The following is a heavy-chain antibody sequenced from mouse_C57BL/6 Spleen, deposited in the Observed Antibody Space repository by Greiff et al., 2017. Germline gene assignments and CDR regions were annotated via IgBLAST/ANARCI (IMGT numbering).Heavy chain of an antibody. Sequence: VQLQQSGPELVKPGASVKIPCKASGYTFTDYNMDWVKQSHGKSLEWIGDINPNNGGTIYNQKFKGKATLTVDKSSSTAYMALRSLTSEDTAVYYCARRRLLYYYAMDYWGQGTSVTVSS. D-gene: IGHD2-3*01. CDR1: GYTFTDYN. V-gene: IGHV1-18*01. CDR2: INPNNGGT. CDR3: ARRRLLYYYAMDY. J-gene: IGHJ4*01.